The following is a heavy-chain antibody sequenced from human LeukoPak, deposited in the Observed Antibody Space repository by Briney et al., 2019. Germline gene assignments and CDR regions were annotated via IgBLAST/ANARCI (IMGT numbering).Heavy chain of an antibody. CDR2: ISSYCTYI. D-gene: IGHD3-22*01. Sequence: PGGSLRLSCAASGFSFSDYSMNWVRQAPGKGLEWVSFISSYCTYIYYADSLKGRFTISRDNAKNSLYLQMNSLRAEDTAVYYCARDSFAGYDSSGYSSYDYWGQGTLVTVSS. CDR1: GFSFSDYS. V-gene: IGHV3-21*01. CDR3: ARDSFAGYDSSGYSSYDY. J-gene: IGHJ4*02.